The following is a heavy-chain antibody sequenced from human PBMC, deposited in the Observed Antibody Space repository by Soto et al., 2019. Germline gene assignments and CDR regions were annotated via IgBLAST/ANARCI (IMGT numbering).Heavy chain of an antibody. CDR2: TYYRSKWYN. V-gene: IGHV6-1*01. CDR1: GDSVSSNSAA. CDR3: ARVLVPAAPTNWFDP. D-gene: IGHD2-2*01. Sequence: PSQTLSLTCAISGDSVSSNSAAWNWIRQSPSRGLEWLGRTYYRSKWYNDYAVSVKSRITIDPDTSKNQFSLQLNSVTPEDTAVYYCARVLVPAAPTNWFDPWGQGTLVTVSS. J-gene: IGHJ5*02.